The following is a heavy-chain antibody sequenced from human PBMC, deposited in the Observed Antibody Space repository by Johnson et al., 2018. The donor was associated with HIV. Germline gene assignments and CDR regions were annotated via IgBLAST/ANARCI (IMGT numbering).Heavy chain of an antibody. V-gene: IGHV3-30*14. J-gene: IGHJ3*02. CDR2: IAYDGSNK. Sequence: VQLVESGGGVVQPGRSLRVSCAASGFTFSSYAMHWVRQAPGKGLEWVAVIAYDGSNKYYADSVTGRFTISSDNSKNTLYLQMNTLRAEDTAVYYCARDFRYSSSWYDAFDIWGQGTMVTVSS. CDR3: ARDFRYSSSWYDAFDI. D-gene: IGHD6-13*01. CDR1: GFTFSSYA.